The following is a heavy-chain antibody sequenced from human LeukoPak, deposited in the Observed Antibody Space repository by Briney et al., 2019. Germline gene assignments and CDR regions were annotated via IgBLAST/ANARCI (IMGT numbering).Heavy chain of an antibody. CDR1: GFTFGDYA. CDR2: IRSKAYGGTT. D-gene: IGHD5-18*01. V-gene: IGHV3-49*03. CDR3: TRVPTAMVYYFDY. Sequence: GGSLRLSCTASGFTFGDYAMSWFRQAPGKGLEWVGIIRSKAYGGTTEYAASVKGRFTISRDDSKSIAYLQMNSLKTEDTAVYYCTRVPTAMVYYFDYWGQGTLVTVSS. J-gene: IGHJ4*02.